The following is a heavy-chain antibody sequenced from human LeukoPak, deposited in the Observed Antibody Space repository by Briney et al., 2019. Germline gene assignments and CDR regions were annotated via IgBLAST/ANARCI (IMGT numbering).Heavy chain of an antibody. J-gene: IGHJ4*02. CDR2: ISGGGSYI. CDR1: GFTFTSYA. Sequence: QPGGSLRLSCAASGFTFTSYAVNWVREAPGKGLEWGSAISGGGSYIYYAESVKGRFTISRDNSKSTVYLQMNSLRAEDTAISYCARVDGSSLSGARFDYWGPGTLVTVSS. V-gene: IGHV3-23*01. CDR3: ARVDGSSLSGARFDY. D-gene: IGHD6-6*01.